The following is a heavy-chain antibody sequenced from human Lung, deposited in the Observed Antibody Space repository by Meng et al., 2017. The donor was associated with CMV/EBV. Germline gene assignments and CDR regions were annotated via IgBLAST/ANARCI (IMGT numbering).Heavy chain of an antibody. Sequence: ASVKMSSNASAYTFTSYGISWVRQAPGQGLEWMGWIRAYNGNTNYAQNLQGRVTMTTDTSTSTAYMDLRSLRSDDTAVYYCARDIPDFSGTSGYYDALDHWGQGTLVTVSS. J-gene: IGHJ4*02. CDR3: ARDIPDFSGTSGYYDALDH. CDR2: IRAYNGNT. CDR1: AYTFTSYG. V-gene: IGHV1-18*01. D-gene: IGHD3-22*01.